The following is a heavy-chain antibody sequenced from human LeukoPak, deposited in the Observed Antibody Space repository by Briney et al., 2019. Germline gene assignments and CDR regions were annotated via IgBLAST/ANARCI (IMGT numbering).Heavy chain of an antibody. CDR3: ARSGGYNYFDAFHI. V-gene: IGHV5-51*01. CDR1: GYSFTSYW. D-gene: IGHD5-24*01. Sequence: GESLKISCKGSGYSFTSYWIGWVRQMPGKGREWMGFIYPDDSDTRYSPSFQGQVTISGDKSISTAYLQWSSLKASDTAMYYCARSGGYNYFDAFHIWSQGTMVTVSS. CDR2: IYPDDSDT. J-gene: IGHJ3*02.